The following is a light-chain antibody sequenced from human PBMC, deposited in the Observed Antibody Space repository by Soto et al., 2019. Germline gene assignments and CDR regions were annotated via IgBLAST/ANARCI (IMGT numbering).Light chain of an antibody. Sequence: EIVMTQSPATLSVSVGERATLSCRASHSVSSKLAWYQQKPGQAARLLIYGASTRATDIPARFSGSGSGTEVTITISSLQSEDFSVDYYQQYYDWPPQLTFGGGTKVDIK. CDR1: HSVSSK. J-gene: IGKJ4*02. CDR2: GAS. CDR3: QQYYDWPPQLT. V-gene: IGKV3-15*01.